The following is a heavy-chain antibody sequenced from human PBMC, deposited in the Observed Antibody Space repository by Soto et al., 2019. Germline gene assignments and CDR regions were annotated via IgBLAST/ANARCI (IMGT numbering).Heavy chain of an antibody. CDR2: IYYSGST. CDR3: ARVSLGVYVWGSYRSIRYYFAY. J-gene: IGHJ4*02. D-gene: IGHD3-16*02. V-gene: IGHV4-31*03. Sequence: PSETLSLSCTVSGGSISSGGYYWSWIRQHPGKGLEWIGYIYYSGSTYYNPSLKSRVTISVDTSKNQFSLKLSSVTAADTAVYYCARVSLGVYVWGSYRSIRYYFAYWGQGTLVTVSS. CDR1: GGSISSGGYY.